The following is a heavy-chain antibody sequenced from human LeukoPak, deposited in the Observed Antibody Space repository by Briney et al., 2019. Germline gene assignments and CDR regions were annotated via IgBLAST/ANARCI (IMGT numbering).Heavy chain of an antibody. D-gene: IGHD3-22*01. Sequence: ASVEVSCKASGYPFTDYYMHWVRQAPGQGLEWMGWINPNRGGTDYAQKFQGRVTMTRDTSISTAYMELSRLRSDDTAVYYCARYYYDSSGYYHGVFDYWGQGTLVTVSS. V-gene: IGHV1-2*02. CDR3: ARYYYDSSGYYHGVFDY. J-gene: IGHJ4*02. CDR1: GYPFTDYY. CDR2: INPNRGGT.